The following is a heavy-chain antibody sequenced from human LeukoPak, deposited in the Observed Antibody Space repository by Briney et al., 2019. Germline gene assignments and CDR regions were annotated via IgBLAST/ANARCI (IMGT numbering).Heavy chain of an antibody. D-gene: IGHD2-21*02. CDR1: GFTFNRCW. V-gene: IGHV3-7*01. Sequence: GGSLRLSCVVSGFTFNRCWMNWVRQAPGKGLEWVAHINPDGRDTYYVDSVKGRFAISRDNAQNSMYLQMNSLRVEDTAVYYCTSWGDTTAEYFQRWGQGTLVTVSS. CDR3: TSWGDTTAEYFQR. J-gene: IGHJ1*01. CDR2: INPDGRDT.